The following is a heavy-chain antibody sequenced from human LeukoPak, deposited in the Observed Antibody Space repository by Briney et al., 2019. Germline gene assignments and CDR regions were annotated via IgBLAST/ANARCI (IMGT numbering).Heavy chain of an antibody. D-gene: IGHD1-26*01. Sequence: GGSLRLPCAASGFTFDDYGMSWVRQAPGKGLEWVSGINWNGGSTGYADSVKGRFTISRDNAKNSLYLQMNSLRAEDTASYYCASGRGSGAKDAFDIWGQGTMVTVSS. J-gene: IGHJ3*02. CDR2: INWNGGST. CDR3: ASGRGSGAKDAFDI. V-gene: IGHV3-20*04. CDR1: GFTFDDYG.